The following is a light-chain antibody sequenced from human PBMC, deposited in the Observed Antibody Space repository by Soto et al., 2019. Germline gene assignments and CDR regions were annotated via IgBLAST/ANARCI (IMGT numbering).Light chain of an antibody. CDR2: AAS. CDR3: QQGYSNPRT. V-gene: IGKV1-39*01. Sequence: IQMTQSPSSLSASVGDRVTITCRASQSISTYLNWYQQIPGKAPKLLIYAASTLQSGVPSRFSGGGSGTEFTLTISSLQPVDFATYFCQQGYSNPRTFGQGTKLEIK. J-gene: IGKJ2*02. CDR1: QSISTY.